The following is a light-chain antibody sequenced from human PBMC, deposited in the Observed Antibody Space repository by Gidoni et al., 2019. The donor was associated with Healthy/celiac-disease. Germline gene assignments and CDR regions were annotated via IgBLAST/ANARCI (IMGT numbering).Light chain of an antibody. CDR3: QQRSNWPT. V-gene: IGKV3-11*01. CDR2: VAS. CDR1: QSVRRY. J-gene: IGKJ3*01. Sequence: IALTQSPATLSLSPGERATLSCRASQSVRRYLACYQQKTGQAPRLLIYVASNRATGIPARFSGSGSGTDFTLTISSLETEDFAVYYCQQRSNWPTFGPGTKVDIK.